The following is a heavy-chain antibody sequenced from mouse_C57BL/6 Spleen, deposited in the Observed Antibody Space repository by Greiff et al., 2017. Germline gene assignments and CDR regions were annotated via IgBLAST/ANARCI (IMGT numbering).Heavy chain of an antibody. CDR1: GYTFTSYT. D-gene: IGHD2-3*01. CDR3: ASGGYYVSWFAY. Sequence: QVQLKQSGAELARPGASVKMSCKASGYTFTSYTMHWVKHRPGQGLEWIGYINPSSGYTKYNQKFKDKATLTADKSSSTAYLQLSSLTSEDSAVYYCASGGYYVSWFAYWGQGTLVTVSA. J-gene: IGHJ3*01. CDR2: INPSSGYT. V-gene: IGHV1-4*01.